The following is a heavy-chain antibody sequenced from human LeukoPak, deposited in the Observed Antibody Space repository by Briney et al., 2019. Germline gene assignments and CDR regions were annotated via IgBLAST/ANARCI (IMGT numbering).Heavy chain of an antibody. CDR1: GGSISHNSYY. J-gene: IGHJ4*02. D-gene: IGHD3-9*01. Sequence: SETLSLTCSVSGGSISHNSYYWGWNRQPPGKGLECIGTIYYSGSTYYSPSLKSRVTISVDTSKNQFSLKLNSVTAADTAVYYCARISAGYYYVGYWGQGTLVTVSS. CDR2: IYYSGST. CDR3: ARISAGYYYVGY. V-gene: IGHV4-39*07.